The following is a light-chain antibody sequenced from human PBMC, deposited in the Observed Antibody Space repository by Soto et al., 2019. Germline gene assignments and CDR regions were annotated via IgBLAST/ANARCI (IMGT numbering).Light chain of an antibody. J-gene: IGKJ3*01. CDR1: QSISSY. Sequence: DIQMTQSPSSLSASVGDRVTITCRASQSISSYLNWYQQKPGKAPNLLIYAASSLQSVVPSKFSGSGSGTDFTLPISSLQPEDFATYYCQQSDSSTFTFGPATQVDIK. CDR3: QQSDSSTFT. V-gene: IGKV1-39*01. CDR2: AAS.